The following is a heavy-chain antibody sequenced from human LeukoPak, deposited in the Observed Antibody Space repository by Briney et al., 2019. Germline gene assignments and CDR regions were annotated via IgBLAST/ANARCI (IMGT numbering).Heavy chain of an antibody. J-gene: IGHJ4*02. Sequence: PGGSLRLSCAASGFTFSSYSMNWVRQAPGKGLEWVSSISSSSSYIYYADSVKGRFTISRDNAKNSLYLQMNSLRAEDTAVYYCAREGGSGGYYFIGYWGQGTLVTVSS. D-gene: IGHD3-22*01. CDR2: ISSSSSYI. CDR1: GFTFSSYS. V-gene: IGHV3-21*01. CDR3: AREGGSGGYYFIGY.